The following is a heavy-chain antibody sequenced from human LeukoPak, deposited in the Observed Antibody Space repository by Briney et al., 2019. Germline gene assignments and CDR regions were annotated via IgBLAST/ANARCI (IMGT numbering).Heavy chain of an antibody. CDR3: TTATYYYDSSGYRY. CDR1: GITFSNSW. Sequence: GGSLRLSCTTSGITFSNSWMSWVRQAPGKGLEWVGRIKSKTDGGTTDYAAPVKGRFTISRDDSKNTLYLQMNSLKTEDTAVYYCTTATYYYDSSGYRYWGQGTLVTVSS. V-gene: IGHV3-15*01. D-gene: IGHD3-22*01. J-gene: IGHJ4*02. CDR2: IKSKTDGGTT.